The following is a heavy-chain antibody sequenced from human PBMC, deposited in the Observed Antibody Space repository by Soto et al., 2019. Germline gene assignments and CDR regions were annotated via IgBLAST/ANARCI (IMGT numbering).Heavy chain of an antibody. J-gene: IGHJ4*02. CDR2: ISYDGSNK. V-gene: IGHV3-30-3*01. CDR3: ARDRWTEQLVIQY. CDR1: GFTFSSYA. D-gene: IGHD6-13*01. Sequence: QVQLVESGGGVVQPGRSLRLSCAASGFTFSSYAMHWVRQAPGKGLEWVAVISYDGSNKYYADSVKGRFTISRDNSKNTLYLQMNSLRAEDTAVYYCARDRWTEQLVIQYWGQGTLVTVSS.